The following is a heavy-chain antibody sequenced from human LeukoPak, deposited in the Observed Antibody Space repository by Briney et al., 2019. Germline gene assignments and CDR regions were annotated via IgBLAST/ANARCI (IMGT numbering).Heavy chain of an antibody. CDR1: GFTFSSYA. D-gene: IGHD3-10*01. J-gene: IGHJ4*02. Sequence: GGSLRLSCAASGFTFSSYAMHWVRQAPGKGLEYVSAISSNGGSTYYANSVKGRFTISRDNAKNTLYLQMNSLRAEDTAVYYCARAPYYYGSGGTGSIDYWGQGTLVTVSS. V-gene: IGHV3-64*01. CDR2: ISSNGGST. CDR3: ARAPYYYGSGGTGSIDY.